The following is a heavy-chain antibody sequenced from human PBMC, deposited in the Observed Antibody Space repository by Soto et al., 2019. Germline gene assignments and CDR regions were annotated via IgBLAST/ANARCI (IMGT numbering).Heavy chain of an antibody. Sequence: LRETLSLTCTVSGGSISSYYWSWIRQPAGKGMEWIGRIHTTDGTNYNPSLKSRVTMSIDTSNNQFSLKLSSLTAADTAVYYCARALSSAAGLYFDFWGQGTLVTVSS. V-gene: IGHV4-4*07. CDR1: GGSISSYY. D-gene: IGHD6-13*01. CDR3: ARALSSAAGLYFDF. J-gene: IGHJ4*02. CDR2: IHTTDGT.